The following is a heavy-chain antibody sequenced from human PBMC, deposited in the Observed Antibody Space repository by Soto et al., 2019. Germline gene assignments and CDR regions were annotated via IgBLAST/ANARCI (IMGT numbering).Heavy chain of an antibody. CDR2: IKSKTDGGTT. CDR3: TRHSGSHAYYYYGMDV. D-gene: IGHD1-26*01. Sequence: GGSLRLSCAASGFTFSNAWMNWVRQAPGKGLEWVGRIKSKTDGGTTDYAAPVKGRFTISRDDSKNTLYLQMNSLKTEDTAVYYCTRHSGSHAYYYYGMDVWGQGTTVTVSS. J-gene: IGHJ6*02. V-gene: IGHV3-15*07. CDR1: GFTFSNAW.